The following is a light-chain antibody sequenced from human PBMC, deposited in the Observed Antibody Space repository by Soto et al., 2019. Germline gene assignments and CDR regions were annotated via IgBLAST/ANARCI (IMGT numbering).Light chain of an antibody. J-gene: IGKJ5*01. CDR1: QGIDTW. V-gene: IGKV1D-12*01. Sequence: DIQMTQSPSSVSASVGDRVTITCRASQGIDTWLAWYQQKPGKAPKLLIYGASTLQTGVPSRFSGSGSGTDFTLTISSLQPEDFATYYCQQANSFPITFGQGTRLEIK. CDR3: QQANSFPIT. CDR2: GAS.